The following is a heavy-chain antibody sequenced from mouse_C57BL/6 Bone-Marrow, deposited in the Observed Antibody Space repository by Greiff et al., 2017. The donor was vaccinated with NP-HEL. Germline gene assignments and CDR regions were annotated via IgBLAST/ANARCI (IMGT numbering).Heavy chain of an antibody. D-gene: IGHD1-1*01. V-gene: IGHV14-2*01. CDR2: IDPEDGET. CDR1: GFNIKDYY. J-gene: IGHJ4*01. CDR3: ARRLIYYYGSSVLYYDMDY. Sequence: VQLKESGAELVKPGASVKLSCTASGFNIKDYYMHWVKQRTEQGLEWIGRIDPEDGETKYAPKFQGKATITADTSSNTAYLQLSSLTSEDTAVYYCARRLIYYYGSSVLYYDMDYWGQGTSVTVSS.